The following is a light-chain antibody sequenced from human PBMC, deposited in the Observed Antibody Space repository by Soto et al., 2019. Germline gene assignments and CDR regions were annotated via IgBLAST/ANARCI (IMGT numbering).Light chain of an antibody. CDR3: QQYGNLPLT. Sequence: DIQMTQSPSSLSASVGDRVTITCQASQDISNYLNWYQQRPGKAPDLLIYDASNLGTGVPSRFSGGGSETHFILTISSLQPEDIATYYCQQYGNLPLTFGPGTTVDV. CDR2: DAS. V-gene: IGKV1-33*01. J-gene: IGKJ3*01. CDR1: QDISNY.